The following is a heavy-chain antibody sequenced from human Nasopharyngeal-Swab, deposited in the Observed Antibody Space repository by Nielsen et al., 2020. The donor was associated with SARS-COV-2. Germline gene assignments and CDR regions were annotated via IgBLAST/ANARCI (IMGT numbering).Heavy chain of an antibody. D-gene: IGHD4-17*01. V-gene: IGHV3-30-3*01. CDR2: TSRDGSDK. Sequence: VHQAPGKGLEWVAVTSRDGSDKYYADSVKGRFTMSRDTSKNVVYLEMNSLSIEDTAVYYCARSVNFDYGDLQPPFGYWGQGTLVTVSS. CDR3: ARSVNFDYGDLQPPFGY. J-gene: IGHJ4*02.